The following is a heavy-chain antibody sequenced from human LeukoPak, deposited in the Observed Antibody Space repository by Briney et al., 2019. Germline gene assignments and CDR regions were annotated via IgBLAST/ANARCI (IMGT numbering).Heavy chain of an antibody. J-gene: IGHJ4*02. D-gene: IGHD1-14*01. V-gene: IGHV3-30*04. Sequence: GGSLRLSCAASGFTFSSYAMHWVRQAPGKGLEWVAVISYDGSNKYYADSVKGRFTISRDDSENTLYLQMNSLRAEDTAVYYCAKATGYLLWGQGTLVTVSS. CDR3: AKATGYLL. CDR1: GFTFSSYA. CDR2: ISYDGSNK.